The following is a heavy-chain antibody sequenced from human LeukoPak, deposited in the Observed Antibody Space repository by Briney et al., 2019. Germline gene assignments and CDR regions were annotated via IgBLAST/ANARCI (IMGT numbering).Heavy chain of an antibody. V-gene: IGHV3-23*01. Sequence: GGSLRLSCAASGFTFSSSAMSWVRQAPGKGLEWVSAISNNGGYTYYADTVKGRFTISRDNAKSSLYLQMNSLRDEDTAVYYCARDRSNAFDYWGQGTLVTVSS. CDR3: ARDRSNAFDY. CDR2: ISNNGGYT. J-gene: IGHJ4*02. CDR1: GFTFSSSA.